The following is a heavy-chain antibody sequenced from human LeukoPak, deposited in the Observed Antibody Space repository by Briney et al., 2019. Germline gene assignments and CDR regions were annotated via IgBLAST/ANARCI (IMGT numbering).Heavy chain of an antibody. CDR3: AREFEYSSSGAGY. D-gene: IGHD6-6*01. CDR2: IWYDGSNK. J-gene: IGHJ4*02. Sequence: GGSLRLSCAVSGFSFSNYGMHWVRQAPGKGLEWVALIWYDGSNKYYADSVKGRFTISRDNSKNTLYLQMNTLRAEDTAVYYCAREFEYSSSGAGYWGQGTLVTVSS. CDR1: GFSFSNYG. V-gene: IGHV3-33*01.